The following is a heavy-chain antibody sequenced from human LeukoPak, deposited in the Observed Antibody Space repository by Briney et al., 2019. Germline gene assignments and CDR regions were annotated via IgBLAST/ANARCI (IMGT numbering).Heavy chain of an antibody. CDR1: GGSFSDYY. Sequence: SETLSLTCAVYGGSFSDYYWSWIRQPPGKGLEWIGEINHSGSTNYNPSLKSRVTISVDTSKNQFSLKLSSVTAADTAVYYCARVAVAGSSRLDYWGQGTLVTVSS. D-gene: IGHD6-19*01. CDR2: INHSGST. V-gene: IGHV4-34*01. J-gene: IGHJ4*02. CDR3: ARVAVAGSSRLDY.